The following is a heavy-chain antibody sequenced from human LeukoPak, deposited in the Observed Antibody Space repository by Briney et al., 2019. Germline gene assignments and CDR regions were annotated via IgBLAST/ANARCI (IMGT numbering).Heavy chain of an antibody. CDR3: ARGLVYCSGGSCYRAWYYYYGMDV. CDR2: IYYSGST. CDR1: GGSISSYY. J-gene: IGHJ6*02. Sequence: SETLSLTCTVSGGSISSYYWSWIRQPPGKGLEWIGYIYYSGSTNYNPSLKSRVTISVDTSKNQFSLKLSSVTAADTAVYYCARGLVYCSGGSCYRAWYYYYGMDVWGQGTTVTVSS. D-gene: IGHD2-15*01. V-gene: IGHV4-59*12.